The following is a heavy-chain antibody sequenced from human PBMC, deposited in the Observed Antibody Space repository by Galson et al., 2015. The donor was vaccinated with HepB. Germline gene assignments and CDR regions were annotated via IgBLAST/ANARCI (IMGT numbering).Heavy chain of an antibody. J-gene: IGHJ4*02. CDR2: INPNSGGT. D-gene: IGHD2-2*01. V-gene: IGHV1-2*02. Sequence: SVKVSCKASGYTFTGYYMHWVRQAPGQGLEWMGWINPNSGGTNYAQKFQGRVTMTRDTSISTAYMELSRLRSDDTAVYYCARAPNLYCSSTSCYRFSVGAFDYWGQGTLVTVSS. CDR3: ARAPNLYCSSTSCYRFSVGAFDY. CDR1: GYTFTGYY.